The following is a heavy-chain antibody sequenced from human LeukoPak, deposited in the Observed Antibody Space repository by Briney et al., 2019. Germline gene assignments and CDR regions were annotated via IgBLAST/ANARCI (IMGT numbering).Heavy chain of an antibody. CDR1: GGSISSSSYY. Sequence: ETLSLTCTVSGGSISSSSYYWGWVRQAPGKGLEWVSSISSIRSYIYYGDSVKGRFTISRDNAKNSLYLQMNSLRAEDTAVYYCARRAKTERGHSYGLDYWGQGTLVTVSP. CDR2: ISSIRSYI. CDR3: ARRAKTERGHSYGLDY. D-gene: IGHD5-18*01. J-gene: IGHJ4*02. V-gene: IGHV3-21*01.